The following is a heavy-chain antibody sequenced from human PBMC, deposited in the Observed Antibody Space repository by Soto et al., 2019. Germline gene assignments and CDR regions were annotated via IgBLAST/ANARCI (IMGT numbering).Heavy chain of an antibody. D-gene: IGHD3-3*01. J-gene: IGHJ6*02. V-gene: IGHV1-18*04. CDR3: ARVWGGLDWLPYYYYYGMDV. CDR2: ISAYNGNT. Sequence: ASVKVSCKASGYTFTSYGISWVRQAPGQGLEWMGWISAYNGNTNYAQKLQGRVTMTTDTSTSTAYMELRSLRSDDTAVYYCARVWGGLDWLPYYYYYGMDVWGQGTTVTVYS. CDR1: GYTFTSYG.